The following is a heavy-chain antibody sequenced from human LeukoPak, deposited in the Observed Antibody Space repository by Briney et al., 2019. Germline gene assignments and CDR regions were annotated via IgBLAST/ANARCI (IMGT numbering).Heavy chain of an antibody. V-gene: IGHV3-30*04. CDR2: ISYDGSNK. Sequence: PGGSLRLSCAASGFTFSSYAMHWVRQAPGKGLEWVAVISYDGSNKYYADSVKGRFTISRDNSKNTLYLQMNSLRAEDTAVYYCARGVLPYNGDDPPFDYWGQGTLVTVSS. D-gene: IGHD1-1*01. J-gene: IGHJ4*02. CDR3: ARGVLPYNGDDPPFDY. CDR1: GFTFSSYA.